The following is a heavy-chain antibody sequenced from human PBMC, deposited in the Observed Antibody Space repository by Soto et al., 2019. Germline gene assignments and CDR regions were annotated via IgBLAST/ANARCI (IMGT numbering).Heavy chain of an antibody. Sequence: EVQLLESGGGLVQPGGSLRLSCAASGFTVSSYAMSWVRQAPGKGLEWVSAISGSGSKYSADSVKGRFTISRDSSKKTVYLEMNSLRAEDTAVYYCAKALRFTFTAGYYMDVWGRGTTVTVSS. V-gene: IGHV3-23*01. CDR2: ISGSGSK. D-gene: IGHD3-16*01. J-gene: IGHJ6*03. CDR3: AKALRFTFTAGYYMDV. CDR1: GFTVSSYA.